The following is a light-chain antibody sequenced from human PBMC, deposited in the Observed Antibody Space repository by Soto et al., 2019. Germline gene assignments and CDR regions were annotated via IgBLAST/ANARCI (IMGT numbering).Light chain of an antibody. V-gene: IGKV3-15*01. J-gene: IGKJ1*01. Sequence: DIVMTQSPATLSVSPGERATLSCRASQSVSSNLAWYQQRPGQPPRLLMYGASIRAAAIPARFSGSGSGTDFTLTISSLQSEDFAVYYCQQYSNWPPWTFGQGTKVEIK. CDR1: QSVSSN. CDR3: QQYSNWPPWT. CDR2: GAS.